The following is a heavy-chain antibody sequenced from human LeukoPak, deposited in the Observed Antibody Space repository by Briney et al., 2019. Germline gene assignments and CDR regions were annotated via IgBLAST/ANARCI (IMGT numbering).Heavy chain of an antibody. D-gene: IGHD3-9*01. Sequence: GGSLRLSCAASGFTFSSYGISWVRQAPGQGLEWMGWISAYNGNTNYAQKLQGRVTMTTDTSTSTAYMELRSLRSDDTAVYYCARDRRLRYFDWLLYYFDYWGQGTLVTVSS. CDR1: GFTFSSYG. CDR3: ARDRRLRYFDWLLYYFDY. CDR2: ISAYNGNT. V-gene: IGHV1-18*01. J-gene: IGHJ4*02.